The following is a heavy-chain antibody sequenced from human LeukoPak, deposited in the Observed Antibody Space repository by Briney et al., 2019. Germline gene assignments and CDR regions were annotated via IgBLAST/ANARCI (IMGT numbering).Heavy chain of an antibody. V-gene: IGHV1-69*04. D-gene: IGHD6-19*01. CDR2: IIPILGIA. J-gene: IGHJ4*02. CDR3: AMGTRGQWLYFDY. CDR1: GGTFSSYA. Sequence: SVKVFCKASGGTFSSYAISWVRQAPGQGLEWMGRIIPILGIANYAQKFQGRVTITADKSTSTAYMELSSLRSEDTAVYYCAMGTRGQWLYFDYWGQGTLVTVSS.